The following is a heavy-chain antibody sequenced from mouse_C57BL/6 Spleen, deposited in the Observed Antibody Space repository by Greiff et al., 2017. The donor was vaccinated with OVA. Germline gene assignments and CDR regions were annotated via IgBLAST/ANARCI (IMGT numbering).Heavy chain of an antibody. Sequence: VQLQQSGPELVKPGASVKISCKASGYTFTDYYMNWVKQSHGKSLEWIGDINPNNGGTSYNQKFKGKATLTVDKSSSTAYMELRSLTSEDSAVYYCAKGYGNWGQGTLVTVSA. CDR3: AKGYGN. CDR2: INPNNGGT. J-gene: IGHJ3*01. V-gene: IGHV1-26*01. CDR1: GYTFTDYY. D-gene: IGHD2-1*01.